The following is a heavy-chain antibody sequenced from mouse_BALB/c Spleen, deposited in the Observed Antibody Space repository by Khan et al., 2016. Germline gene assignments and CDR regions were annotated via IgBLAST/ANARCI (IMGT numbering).Heavy chain of an antibody. CDR2: ISYSGST. D-gene: IGHD1-2*01. V-gene: IGHV3-2*02. Sequence: EVQLQESGPGLVKPSQSLSLTCTVTGYSINSGYGWNWIRQFPGNKLEWMGYISYSGSTNYNPSLKSRITITRDTSKNQFFLQLNSVTTEDTATYYCARTARIKYWGQGTTLTVSS. CDR1: GYSINSGYG. J-gene: IGHJ2*01. CDR3: ARTARIKY.